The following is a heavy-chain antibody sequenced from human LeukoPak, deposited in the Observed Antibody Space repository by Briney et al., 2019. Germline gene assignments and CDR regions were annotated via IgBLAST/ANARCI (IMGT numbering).Heavy chain of an antibody. J-gene: IGHJ4*02. Sequence: GGSLRLSCAASGFTFRSYWMRWVRQAPGKGLEWVANIKQDGSEKYYVDSVKGRFTISRDNAKNSLYLQMNSLRAEDTAVYYCARDSGQYYYGSSGYYDSDYWGQGTLVTVSS. CDR3: ARDSGQYYYGSSGYYDSDY. CDR1: GFTFRSYW. CDR2: IKQDGSEK. D-gene: IGHD3-22*01. V-gene: IGHV3-7*01.